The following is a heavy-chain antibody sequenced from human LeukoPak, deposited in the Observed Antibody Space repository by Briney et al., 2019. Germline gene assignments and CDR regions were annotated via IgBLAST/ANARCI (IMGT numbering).Heavy chain of an antibody. J-gene: IGHJ6*03. D-gene: IGHD2-2*02. CDR3: ARRTGYCSSTSCYKGNYYYYYYMDV. CDR1: GGSISSSSYY. Sequence: SETLSLTCTVSGGSISSSSYYWGWIRQPPGKGLEWIGSIYYSGSTYYNPSLKCRVTISVDTSKNQFSLKLSSVTAADTAVYYCARRTGYCSSTSCYKGNYYYYYYMDVWGKGTTVTVSS. V-gene: IGHV4-39*01. CDR2: IYYSGST.